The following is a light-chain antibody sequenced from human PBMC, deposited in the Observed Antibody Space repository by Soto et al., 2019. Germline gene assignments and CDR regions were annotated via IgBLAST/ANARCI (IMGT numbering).Light chain of an antibody. CDR3: QASYTTPLT. CDR1: QSIGNY. J-gene: IGKJ5*01. V-gene: IGKV1-39*01. Sequence: DIQMTQSPSSLSASIGDRVTLTCRSSQSIGNYLNWYQQKPGKAPSLLIHSASTLQNGVPSRFSGSGSGTEFTVNISCLQPDDVATYYCQASYTTPLTFGQGTRLE. CDR2: SAS.